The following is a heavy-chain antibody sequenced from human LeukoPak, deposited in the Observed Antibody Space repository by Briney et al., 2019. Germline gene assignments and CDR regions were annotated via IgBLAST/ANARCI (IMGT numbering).Heavy chain of an antibody. Sequence: SETLCLTCTVSGGSISSGSYYWSWIRQPAGKGLEWIGRIYTSGSTNDNPSLKSRVTISVDTSKNQFSLKLSSVTAADTAVYYCARSDGYGLVGIWGQGTMVTVSS. J-gene: IGHJ3*02. CDR2: IYTSGST. CDR1: GGSISSGSYY. V-gene: IGHV4-61*02. D-gene: IGHD3-10*01. CDR3: ARSDGYGLVGI.